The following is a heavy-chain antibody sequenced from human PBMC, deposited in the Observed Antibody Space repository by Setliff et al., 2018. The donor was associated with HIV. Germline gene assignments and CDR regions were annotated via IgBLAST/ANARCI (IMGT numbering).Heavy chain of an antibody. Sequence: GGSLRLSCAASGFNFSSHTMNWIRQAPGKGLEWVSYISSSSSSIYHADSVKGRFTISRDNAKNTLYLQMNRLRAEDTALYYCVRGPQFRPHWGQGTLVTVSS. CDR2: ISSSSSSI. J-gene: IGHJ4*02. V-gene: IGHV3-48*01. CDR1: GFNFSSHT. CDR3: VRGPQFRPH.